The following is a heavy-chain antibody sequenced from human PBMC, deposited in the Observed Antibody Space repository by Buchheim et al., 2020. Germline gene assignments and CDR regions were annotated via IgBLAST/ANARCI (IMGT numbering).Heavy chain of an antibody. V-gene: IGHV4-4*02. Sequence: QVQLQESGPGLVKPSGTLSLTCAVSGGSISSANWWYWVRQHPGKGLEWIGEISYSGRTIYNPSLKSRVTISRDASKNQFSLKLTSVTAADTAVYYCACSTGSWKVDYWGQGTL. CDR1: GGSISSANW. D-gene: IGHD3-9*01. CDR3: ACSTGSWKVDY. CDR2: ISYSGRT. J-gene: IGHJ4*02.